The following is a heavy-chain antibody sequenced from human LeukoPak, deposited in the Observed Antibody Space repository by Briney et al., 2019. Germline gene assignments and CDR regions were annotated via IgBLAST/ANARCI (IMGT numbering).Heavy chain of an antibody. CDR1: GFTFSSYG. D-gene: IGHD3-10*01. CDR3: ARDYGRSRDYGMDV. J-gene: IGHJ6*02. CDR2: ISHDGSNK. V-gene: IGHV3-30*03. Sequence: GGSLRLSCAASGFTFSSYGMHWVRQAPGKGLEWVAVISHDGSNKYYADSVKGRFTISRDNSKNTLYLQMNSLRAEDTAMYYCARDYGRSRDYGMDVWGQGTTVTVSS.